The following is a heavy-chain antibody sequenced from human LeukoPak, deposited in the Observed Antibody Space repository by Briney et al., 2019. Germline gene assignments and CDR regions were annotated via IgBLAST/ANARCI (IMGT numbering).Heavy chain of an antibody. V-gene: IGHV3-21*01. Sequence: GGSLRLSCAASGSTFSSYSMNWVRQAPGKGLEWVSSISSSSSYIYYADSVKGRFSISRDNAKNSLYLQMNSLRAEDTAVYYCARDITDHYDSSSFDIWGQGTMVTVSS. J-gene: IGHJ3*02. CDR2: ISSSSSYI. D-gene: IGHD3-22*01. CDR3: ARDITDHYDSSSFDI. CDR1: GSTFSSYS.